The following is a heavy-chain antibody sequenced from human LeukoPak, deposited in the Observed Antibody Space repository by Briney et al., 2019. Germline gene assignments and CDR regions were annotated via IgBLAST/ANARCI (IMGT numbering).Heavy chain of an antibody. Sequence: RGSLRLSCAASGFTFSNYAMSWVRQSPGKGLEWVSTISGSGGSTYYADSVKGRFTISRDNSKNTLYLQVNSLRAEDTAVFYCAKKAVAGSFHFDYWGQGALVTVPS. V-gene: IGHV3-23*01. CDR3: AKKAVAGSFHFDY. D-gene: IGHD6-19*01. CDR1: GFTFSNYA. J-gene: IGHJ4*02. CDR2: ISGSGGST.